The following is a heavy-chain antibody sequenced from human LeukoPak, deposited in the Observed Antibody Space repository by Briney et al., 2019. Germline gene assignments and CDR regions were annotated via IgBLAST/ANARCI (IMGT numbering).Heavy chain of an antibody. D-gene: IGHD6-13*01. CDR1: GGSISSGGYY. V-gene: IGHV4-31*03. CDR3: ARVVSAAGTIDY. CDR2: IYYSGST. J-gene: IGHJ4*02. Sequence: SETLSLTCTVSGGSISSGGYYWSWIRQHPGKGLEWIGYIYYSGSTHYNPSLKSRVTISVDTSKNQFSLKLSSVTAADTAVYYCARVVSAAGTIDYWGQGTLVTVSS.